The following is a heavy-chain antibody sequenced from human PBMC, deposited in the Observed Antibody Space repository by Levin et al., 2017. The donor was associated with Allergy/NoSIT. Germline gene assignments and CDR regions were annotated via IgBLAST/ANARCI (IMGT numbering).Heavy chain of an antibody. CDR1: GGSVSSGSYY. D-gene: IGHD4-17*01. J-gene: IGHJ4*02. CDR2: IYYSGST. CDR3: ARDDVYGDSDY. V-gene: IGHV4-61*01. Sequence: SQTLSLPCTVSGGSVSSGSYYWRWIRQPPGKGLEWIGYIYYSGSTNYNPSLKSRVTISVDTSKNQFSLKLSSVTAADTAVYYCARDDVYGDSDYWGQGTLVTVSS.